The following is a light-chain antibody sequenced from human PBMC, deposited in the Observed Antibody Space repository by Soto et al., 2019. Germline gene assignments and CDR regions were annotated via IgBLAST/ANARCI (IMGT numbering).Light chain of an antibody. CDR3: QQYDSYPLT. J-gene: IGKJ4*01. CDR1: QSISSW. CDR2: KTS. Sequence: DIQMTQSPSTLSASVGDRVTITCRASQSISSWLAWYQQKPGKAPNLLIYKTSSLESGVPSRFSGSGSGTEFTLTVNSLQHDDFATYYCQQYDSYPLTFGGGTKVEIK. V-gene: IGKV1-5*03.